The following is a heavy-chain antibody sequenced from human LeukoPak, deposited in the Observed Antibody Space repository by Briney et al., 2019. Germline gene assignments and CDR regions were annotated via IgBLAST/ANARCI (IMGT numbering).Heavy chain of an antibody. J-gene: IGHJ4*02. CDR3: AKRVDYSSPGGYFDY. D-gene: IGHD2-2*01. CDR2: ITDNGGST. CDR1: GFSFSSYG. V-gene: IGHV3-23*01. Sequence: GGSLRLSCAASGFSFSSYGMSWVRQAPGKGLEWVSSITDNGGSTYYAGSVKGRFTISRDNSRNMLYLQMDSLRAEDTAVYYCAKRVDYSSPGGYFDYWGQGTLVTVSS.